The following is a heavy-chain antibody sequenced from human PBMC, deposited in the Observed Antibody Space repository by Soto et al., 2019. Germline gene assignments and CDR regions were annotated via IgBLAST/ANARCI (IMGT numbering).Heavy chain of an antibody. Sequence: ASVKVSCKTSGYTFNDYHLHWVRQAPGQGLEWMGSINPNSGDTDYAQRFQGRVTLTRDTSIRTVYMELSILRSDDTAVYCCARRRLTTGTDYFDHWGRGTLVTVSS. CDR2: INPNSGDT. D-gene: IGHD1-1*01. V-gene: IGHV1-2*02. CDR3: ARRRLTTGTDYFDH. CDR1: GYTFNDYH. J-gene: IGHJ4*02.